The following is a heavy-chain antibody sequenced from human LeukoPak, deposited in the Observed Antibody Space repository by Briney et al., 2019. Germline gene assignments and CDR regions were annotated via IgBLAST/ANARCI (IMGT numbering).Heavy chain of an antibody. J-gene: IGHJ4*02. CDR1: GLTVSSNY. Sequence: PGGSLRLSCAASGLTVSSNYMSWVRQAPGKGLEWVSVIYSGGSTYYADSVKGRFTISRDNSKNTLYLQMNSLRAEDTAVYYCARGPIAAAGNGDYWGQGTLVTVSS. D-gene: IGHD6-13*01. CDR2: IYSGGST. V-gene: IGHV3-53*01. CDR3: ARGPIAAAGNGDY.